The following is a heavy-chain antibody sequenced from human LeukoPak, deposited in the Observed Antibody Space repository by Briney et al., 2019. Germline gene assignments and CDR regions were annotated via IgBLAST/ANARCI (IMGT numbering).Heavy chain of an antibody. Sequence: PSETLSLTCTVSGGSISSYYWSWIRQPPGKGLEWIGYIYYSGSTNYNPSLKSRVTISVDTSKNQFSLKLSSVTAADTAVYYCARGRPYDYVWGSYRYGGYFDYWGQGTLVTVSS. CDR1: GGSISSYY. D-gene: IGHD3-16*02. CDR3: ARGRPYDYVWGSYRYGGYFDY. J-gene: IGHJ4*02. V-gene: IGHV4-59*12. CDR2: IYYSGST.